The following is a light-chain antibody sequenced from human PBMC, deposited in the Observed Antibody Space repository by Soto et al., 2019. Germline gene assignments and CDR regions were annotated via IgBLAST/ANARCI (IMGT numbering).Light chain of an antibody. CDR2: GAS. V-gene: IGKV3-20*01. Sequence: ETTLTQSPDTLSLSPGEGATLSCRASQIIGSAYLAWYQQKPGQAPRLLIFGASTRATGTPHRFSGSGSGTDFTLTISRLEPEDFAIYYCQQYGNSPRTFGQGTKV. J-gene: IGKJ1*01. CDR3: QQYGNSPRT. CDR1: QIIGSAY.